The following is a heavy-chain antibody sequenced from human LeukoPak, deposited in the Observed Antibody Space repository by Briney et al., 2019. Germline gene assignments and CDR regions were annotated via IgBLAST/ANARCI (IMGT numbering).Heavy chain of an antibody. CDR2: ILTSGGA. V-gene: IGHV3-23*01. CDR3: AKDPDNFVVVVAATPVSWFDP. D-gene: IGHD2-15*01. Sequence: PGGSLRLSCTASGFTFSTYTMSWVRQAPGEGLKWVSGILTSGGAYYADSVKGRFTISRDNSKNTLYLQMNSLRADDTAVYYCAKDPDNFVVVVAATPVSWFDPWGQGTLVTVSS. J-gene: IGHJ5*02. CDR1: GFTFSTYT.